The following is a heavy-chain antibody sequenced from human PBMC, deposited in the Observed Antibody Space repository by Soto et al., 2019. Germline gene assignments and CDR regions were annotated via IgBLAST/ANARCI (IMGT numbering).Heavy chain of an antibody. D-gene: IGHD2-2*01. CDR1: GFTFSSYE. Sequence: GGSLRLSCAASGFTFSSYEMNWVRQAPGKGLEWASYISSSSSTIYYADSVEGRFTISRDNAKNSLYLQMNSLRAEDTAVYYCATSRMDVWGQGTTVTVSS. CDR2: ISSSSSTI. V-gene: IGHV3-48*03. J-gene: IGHJ6*02. CDR3: ATSRMDV.